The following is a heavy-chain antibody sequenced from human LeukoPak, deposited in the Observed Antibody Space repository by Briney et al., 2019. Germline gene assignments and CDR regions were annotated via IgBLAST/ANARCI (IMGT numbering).Heavy chain of an antibody. D-gene: IGHD3-3*01. CDR3: AKEGSIFGVVIRPYYFDY. CDR2: ISYDGSNK. V-gene: IGHV3-30*18. CDR1: GFTFSSYA. J-gene: IGHJ4*02. Sequence: GGSLRLSCAASGFTFSSYAMSWVRQAPGKGLEWVAVISYDGSNKYYADSVKGRFTISRDNSKNTLYLQMNSLRAEDTAVYYCAKEGSIFGVVIRPYYFDYWGQGTLVTVSS.